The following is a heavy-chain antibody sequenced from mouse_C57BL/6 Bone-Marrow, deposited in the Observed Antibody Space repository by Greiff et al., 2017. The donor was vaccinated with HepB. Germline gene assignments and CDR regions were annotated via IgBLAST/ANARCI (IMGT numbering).Heavy chain of an antibody. D-gene: IGHD2-1*01. Sequence: EVMLVESGGDLVKPGGSLKLSCAASGFTSSSYGMSWVRQTPDKRLEWVATISSGGSYTYYPDSVKGRFTISSDNAKNTLYLQKSSLKSEDTAMYYCARRIYPPWGQGTLVTVSA. J-gene: IGHJ3*01. CDR1: GFTSSSYG. CDR2: ISSGGSYT. CDR3: ARRIYPP. V-gene: IGHV5-6*02.